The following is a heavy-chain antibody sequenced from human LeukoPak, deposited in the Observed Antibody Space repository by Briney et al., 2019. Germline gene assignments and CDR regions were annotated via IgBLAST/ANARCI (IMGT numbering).Heavy chain of an antibody. D-gene: IGHD3-10*01. CDR2: INQDGSEI. CDR1: GYPFSSYW. J-gene: IGHJ3*02. V-gene: IGHV3-7*01. Sequence: PGGSLRLSCAASGYPFSSYWMTWVRQAPGKGLEWLTNINQDGSEIYYVGSVQGRFIISRDNAKNSLYLRMNSLRVDDMAVYYCATSRMRGAFDIWGQGTMVTVSS. CDR3: ATSRMRGAFDI.